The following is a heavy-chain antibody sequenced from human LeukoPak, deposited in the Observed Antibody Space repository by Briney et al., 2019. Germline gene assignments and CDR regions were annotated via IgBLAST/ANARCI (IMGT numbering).Heavy chain of an antibody. J-gene: IGHJ5*02. V-gene: IGHV4-4*07. CDR2: IYTSGST. CDR1: GGSISSYY. CDR3: ARAHGGYSYGPKWFDP. Sequence: SETLSLTCTVSGGSISSYYWSWIRQPAGKELEWIGRIYTSGSTNYNPSLKSRVTISVDKSKNQFSLKLSSVTAADTAVYYCARAHGGYSYGPKWFDPWGQGTLVTVSS. D-gene: IGHD5-18*01.